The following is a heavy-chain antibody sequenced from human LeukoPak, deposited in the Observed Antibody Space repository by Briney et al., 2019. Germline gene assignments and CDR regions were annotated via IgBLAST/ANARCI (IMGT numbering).Heavy chain of an antibody. Sequence: ASVKVSCKASGGAFSRYGFMWVRQAPGQGLEWLGGIMPVFSTSTYAQRFQGRVTITADESTSTAYMELSSLRSEDTAVYYCAIHGEGRDYYYYYMDVWGKGTTVTVSS. D-gene: IGHD2-21*01. J-gene: IGHJ6*03. CDR1: GGAFSRYG. CDR3: AIHGEGRDYYYYYMDV. CDR2: IMPVFSTS. V-gene: IGHV1-69*13.